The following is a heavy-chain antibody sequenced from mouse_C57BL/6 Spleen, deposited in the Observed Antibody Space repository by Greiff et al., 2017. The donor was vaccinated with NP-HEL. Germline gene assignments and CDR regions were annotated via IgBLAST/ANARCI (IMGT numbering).Heavy chain of an antibody. D-gene: IGHD6-5*01. CDR1: GYTFTDYY. CDR2: INPNNGGT. J-gene: IGHJ4*01. Sequence: VQLQQSGPELVKPGASVKISCKASGYTFTDYYMNWVKQSHGKSLEWIGDINPNNGGTSYNQKFKGKATLTVDKSSSTAYMELRSLTSEDSAVYYCARWKRTPYPLYAMDYRGQGTSVTVSS. V-gene: IGHV1-26*01. CDR3: ARWKRTPYPLYAMDY.